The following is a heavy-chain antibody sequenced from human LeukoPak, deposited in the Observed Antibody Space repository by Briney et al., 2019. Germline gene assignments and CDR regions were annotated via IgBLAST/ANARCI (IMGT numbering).Heavy chain of an antibody. Sequence: PSETLSLTCTVSGDSIIGYYWSWIRQPPGKGLEWIGEINHSGSTNYNPSLKSRVTISVDTSKNQFSLKLSSVTAADTAVYYCARMGETAMVTRGAGDIFNFDYWGQGTLVTVSS. J-gene: IGHJ4*02. CDR3: ARMGETAMVTRGAGDIFNFDY. D-gene: IGHD5-18*01. V-gene: IGHV4-34*01. CDR2: INHSGST. CDR1: GDSIIGYY.